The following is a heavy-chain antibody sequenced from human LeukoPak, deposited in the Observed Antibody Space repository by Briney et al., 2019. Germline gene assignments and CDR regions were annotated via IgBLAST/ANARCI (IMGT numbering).Heavy chain of an antibody. CDR2: IKQDGSEK. V-gene: IGHV3-7*01. Sequence: GGSLRLSCAASGFTFSSYWMSWVRQAPGKGLEWVANIKQDGSEKYYADSVKGRFTISRDNSKNTLYLQMNSLRAEDTAVYYCAKLYSGSPPATYWGQGTLVTASS. D-gene: IGHD1-26*01. CDR1: GFTFSSYW. J-gene: IGHJ4*02. CDR3: AKLYSGSPPATY.